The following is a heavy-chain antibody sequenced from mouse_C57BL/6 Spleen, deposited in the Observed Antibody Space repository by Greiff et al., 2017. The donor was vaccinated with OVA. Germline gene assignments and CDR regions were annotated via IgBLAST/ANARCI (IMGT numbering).Heavy chain of an antibody. Sequence: EVQLQQSGPELVKPGASVKISCKASGYTFTDYYMNWVKQSHGKSLEWIGDINPNNGGTSYNQKFKGKATLTVDKSSSTAYMELRSLTSEDSAVYYCARMDYGRGRGYFDVWGTGTTVTVSS. CDR3: ARMDYGRGRGYFDV. V-gene: IGHV1-26*01. D-gene: IGHD1-1*01. CDR1: GYTFTDYY. J-gene: IGHJ1*03. CDR2: INPNNGGT.